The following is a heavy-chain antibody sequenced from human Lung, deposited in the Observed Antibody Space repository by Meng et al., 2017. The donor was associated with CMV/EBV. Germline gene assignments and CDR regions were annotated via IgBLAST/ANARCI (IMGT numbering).Heavy chain of an antibody. J-gene: IGHJ4*02. V-gene: IGHV4-38-2*01. CDR1: GYSISGTYY. CDR3: ATHPPGY. Sequence: SXTLSLTCVVSGYSISGTYYWGWIRQPPGKGLEWIGSIYHSGNTYYNPSLESRVTLSLDTSKNQFSLNLRSVTAADMAVYYCATHPPGYWGQGTLVTVSS. CDR2: IYHSGNT.